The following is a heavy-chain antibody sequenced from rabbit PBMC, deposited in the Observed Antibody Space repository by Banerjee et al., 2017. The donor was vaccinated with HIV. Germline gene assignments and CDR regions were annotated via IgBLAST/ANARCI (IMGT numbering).Heavy chain of an antibody. CDR2: ISAGSSGNT. D-gene: IGHD1-1*01. CDR3: ARARGGSSSYYIYNL. J-gene: IGHJ4*01. CDR1: GFTLSSNYW. Sequence: QAQLEESGGGLVQPEGSLTLTCTPSGFTLSSNYWICWVRQAPGKGLEWIGCISAGSSGNTYYASWVNGRFSISKTASTTVTLQMTSLTAADTATYFCARARGGSSSYYIYNLWGPGTLVTVS. V-gene: IGHV1S45*01.